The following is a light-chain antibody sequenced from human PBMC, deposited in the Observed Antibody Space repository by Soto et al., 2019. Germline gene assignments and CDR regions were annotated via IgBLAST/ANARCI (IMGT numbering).Light chain of an antibody. CDR2: AAS. V-gene: IGKV1-9*01. Sequence: DIQLTQSPSFLSASVGDRVTITCRASQGISSYLAWYQQKPGKAPKLLIYAASTLQSGVPSRFSGSGSGTEFTLTISSLQPEDFAPYYCHQLNSYPYTFAQGTKLEIK. CDR1: QGISSY. J-gene: IGKJ2*01. CDR3: HQLNSYPYT.